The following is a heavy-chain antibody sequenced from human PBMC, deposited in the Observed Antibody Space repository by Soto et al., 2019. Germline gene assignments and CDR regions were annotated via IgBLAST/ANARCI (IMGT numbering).Heavy chain of an antibody. D-gene: IGHD3-22*01. CDR2: TKSKTDGGTT. CDR1: GFTFSNAW. Sequence: GGSLRLSCAASGFTFSNAWMNWVRQAPGKGLEWVGRTKSKTDGGTTDYAAPVKGRFTISRDDSKNTLYLQMNSLKTEDTAVYYCTTDSVHYYDSSGEGLFAFDIWGQGTMVTVSS. CDR3: TTDSVHYYDSSGEGLFAFDI. V-gene: IGHV3-15*07. J-gene: IGHJ3*02.